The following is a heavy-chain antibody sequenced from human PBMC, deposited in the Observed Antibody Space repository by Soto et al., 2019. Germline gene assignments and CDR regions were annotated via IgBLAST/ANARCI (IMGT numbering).Heavy chain of an antibody. Sequence: QVQLVQSGAEMKKPGSSVKVSCKASGGSFRSYAFSWVRQAPGQGLEWMGGITPNLGTPYHAQTYQGRLTISADESTSTVSMELTSLRYEDTAVYYCAGDLSSTGQPYSMDVWGQGTTVTVSS. D-gene: IGHD6-13*01. CDR1: GGSFRSYA. CDR3: AGDLSSTGQPYSMDV. J-gene: IGHJ6*02. CDR2: ITPNLGTP. V-gene: IGHV1-69*01.